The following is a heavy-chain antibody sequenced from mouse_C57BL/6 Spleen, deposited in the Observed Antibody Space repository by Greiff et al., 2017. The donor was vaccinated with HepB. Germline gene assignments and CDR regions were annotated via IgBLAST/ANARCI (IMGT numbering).Heavy chain of an antibody. Sequence: EVQLQQSGPGLVKPSQSLSLTCSVTGYSITSGYYWNWIRQFPGNKLEWMGYISYDGSNNYNPSLKNRISITRDTSKNQFFLKLNSVTTEDTATYYCARDRDGYFWFAYWGQGTLVTVSA. J-gene: IGHJ3*01. D-gene: IGHD2-3*01. V-gene: IGHV3-6*01. CDR2: ISYDGSN. CDR3: ARDRDGYFWFAY. CDR1: GYSITSGYY.